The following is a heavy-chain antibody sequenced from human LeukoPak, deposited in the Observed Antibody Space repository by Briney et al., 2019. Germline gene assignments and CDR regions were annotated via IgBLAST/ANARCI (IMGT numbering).Heavy chain of an antibody. D-gene: IGHD3-22*01. Sequence: GGSLRLSCAASGFTFSSYGMSWVRQAPGKGLEWVSAISGSGGSTYYADSVKGRFTISRDNSKNTLYLQMNSLRAEDTAVYYCAKGPYYYDSSGYWEYFQHWGQGTLVTVSS. J-gene: IGHJ1*01. V-gene: IGHV3-23*01. CDR3: AKGPYYYDSSGYWEYFQH. CDR1: GFTFSSYG. CDR2: ISGSGGST.